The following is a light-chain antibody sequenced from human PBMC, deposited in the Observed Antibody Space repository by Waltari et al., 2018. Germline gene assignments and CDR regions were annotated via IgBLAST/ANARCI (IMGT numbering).Light chain of an antibody. V-gene: IGLV2-14*03. CDR2: DVN. CDR1: SSDVG. CDR3: SSYTSKNTWV. Sequence: QSALTQPASVSGSPGQSITISCTGTSSDVGSWYQQHPGKAPKLRLYDVNKRPSGVSVRFSGSRSGNTAYLTISGLQAEDEADYYCSSYTSKNTWVFGGGTKLTVL. J-gene: IGLJ3*02.